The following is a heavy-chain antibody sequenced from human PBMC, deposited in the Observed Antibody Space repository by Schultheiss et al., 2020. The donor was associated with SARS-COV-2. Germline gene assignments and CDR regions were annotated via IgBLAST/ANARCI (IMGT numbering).Heavy chain of an antibody. Sequence: GGSLRLSCAASGFTFNSYVMSWVRQAPGKGLEWVSAISGSGGSTFYADSVKGRFTISRDNSKNTLYLQMNSLRAEDTAVYYCARDRGPYSGSYYGRDYWGQGTLVTVSS. CDR3: ARDRGPYSGSYYGRDY. CDR1: GFTFNSYV. D-gene: IGHD1-26*01. V-gene: IGHV3-23*01. J-gene: IGHJ4*02. CDR2: ISGSGGST.